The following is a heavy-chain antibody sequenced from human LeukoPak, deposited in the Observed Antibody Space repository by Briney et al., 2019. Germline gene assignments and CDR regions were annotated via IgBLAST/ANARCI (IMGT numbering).Heavy chain of an antibody. CDR1: GGSFSGYY. D-gene: IGHD3-10*01. V-gene: IGHV4-34*01. J-gene: IGHJ4*02. Sequence: ASETLSLTCAVYGGSFSGYYWSWIRQPPGKGLEWIGEINHSGSTNYNPSLKSRVTISVDTSKNQFSLKLSSVTAADTAVYYCASRSVGRSRDYWGQGTLVTVSS. CDR2: INHSGST. CDR3: ASRSVGRSRDY.